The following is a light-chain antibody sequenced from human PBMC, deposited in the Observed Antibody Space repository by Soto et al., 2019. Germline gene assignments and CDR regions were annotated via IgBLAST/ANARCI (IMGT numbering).Light chain of an antibody. J-gene: IGKJ1*01. CDR2: DVS. CDR3: QQYKSYSRT. Sequence: DIQMTQSPSTLSASVGDRVTITCRASQSISGWLAWCQQKPGKAPKLLIFDVSSLERGVPSRFSGSGSGTEFTLTISNLQPDDFANYYCQQYKSYSRTFGQGTKVEI. V-gene: IGKV1-5*01. CDR1: QSISGW.